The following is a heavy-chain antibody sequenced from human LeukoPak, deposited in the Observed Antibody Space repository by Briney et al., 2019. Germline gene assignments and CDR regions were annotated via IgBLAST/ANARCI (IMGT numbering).Heavy chain of an antibody. J-gene: IGHJ4*02. CDR2: INHSGST. CDR3: ARGLRDRDSSGYYYFAY. V-gene: IGHV4-34*01. D-gene: IGHD3-22*01. CDR1: GGSFSGYY. Sequence: TSETLSLTCAVYGGSFSGYYWSWIRQPPGKGLEWIGEINHSGSTNYNPSLKSRVTISVDTSKNQFPLKLSSVTAADTAVYYCARGLRDRDSSGYYYFAYWGQGTLVTVSS.